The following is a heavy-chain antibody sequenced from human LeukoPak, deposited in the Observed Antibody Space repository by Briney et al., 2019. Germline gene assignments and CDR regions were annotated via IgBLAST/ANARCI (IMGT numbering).Heavy chain of an antibody. CDR1: GGSISSSSYY. Sequence: PSETLSLTCTVSGGSISSSSYYWGWIRQPPRKGLECIGSIYYSGSTYYNPSLKSRVTISVDTSKNQFSLKLSSVTAADTAVYYCASHYSSSGWAHKWFDPWGQGTLVTVSS. CDR3: ASHYSSSGWAHKWFDP. V-gene: IGHV4-39*01. J-gene: IGHJ5*02. D-gene: IGHD6-19*01. CDR2: IYYSGST.